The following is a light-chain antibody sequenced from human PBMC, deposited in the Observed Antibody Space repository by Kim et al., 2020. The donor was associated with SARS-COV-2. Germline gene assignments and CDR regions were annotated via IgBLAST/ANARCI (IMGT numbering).Light chain of an antibody. CDR3: HQYNTFT. V-gene: IGKV1-5*01. CDR2: DAS. J-gene: IGKJ3*01. CDR1: QSITSW. Sequence: DIQMTQSPSTLSASVGDRVTITCRASQSITSWLAWYQQKPGKAPKLLIYDASSLERGVPSRFSGSGSGTEFTLTISSLQPDDFATYYCHQYNTFTFGPGTKVDIK.